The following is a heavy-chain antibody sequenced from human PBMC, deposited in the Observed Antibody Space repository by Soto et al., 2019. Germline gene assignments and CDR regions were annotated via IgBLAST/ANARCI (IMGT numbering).Heavy chain of an antibody. CDR1: GFAFSSYS. J-gene: IGHJ4*02. D-gene: IGHD1-1*01. CDR2: ISSTGTFI. V-gene: IGHV3-21*04. CDR3: ARWYTGVIDSERAGLDY. Sequence: EVQLVESGGGLVKPGGSLRLSCAASGFAFSSYSMNWVRQAPGKGLEWVSSISSTGTFIYYGDSVKGRFTVSRDNAQSLPYRQMSSLRAKDSAMYLCARWYTGVIDSERAGLDYWCQGTLVSGSS.